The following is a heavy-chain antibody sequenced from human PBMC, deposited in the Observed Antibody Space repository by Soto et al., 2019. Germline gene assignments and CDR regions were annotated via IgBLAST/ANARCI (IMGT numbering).Heavy chain of an antibody. D-gene: IGHD3-3*02. Sequence: QVQLVQSGAEVKKPGSSVKLSCKASGGTFSTYAFSWVRQAPGQGLEWMGGIIPIFRRPDYGQNCQGRVTTTADESTTTAYMELISLRYEDTAVYYWARDKDRPELGGNYFYATDVWGQGTTVIVSS. CDR2: IIPIFRRP. CDR3: ARDKDRPELGGNYFYATDV. J-gene: IGHJ6*02. V-gene: IGHV1-69*12. CDR1: GGTFSTYA.